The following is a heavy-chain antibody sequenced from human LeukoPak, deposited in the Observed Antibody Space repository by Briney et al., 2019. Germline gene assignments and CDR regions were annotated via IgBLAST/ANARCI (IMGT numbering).Heavy chain of an antibody. CDR2: INAGNGNT. CDR1: GYTFTSYA. Sequence: ASVKVSCKASGYTFTSYAMHWVRQAPGQRLERMGWINAGNGNTKYSQKFQGRVTITRDTSASTAYMELSSLRSEDTAVYYCARDRDSSGFLKAHDAFDIWGQGTVVTVSS. J-gene: IGHJ3*02. D-gene: IGHD3-22*01. CDR3: ARDRDSSGFLKAHDAFDI. V-gene: IGHV1-3*01.